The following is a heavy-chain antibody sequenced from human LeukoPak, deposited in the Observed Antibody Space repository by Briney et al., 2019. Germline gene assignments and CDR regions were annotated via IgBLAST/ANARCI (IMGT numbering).Heavy chain of an antibody. V-gene: IGHV3-21*01. CDR2: ISSGSSYI. CDR3: AREAGSGLVGYYYMDV. Sequence: PGGSLRLSRAASGFTFSSYSMNWVRQAPGKGLEWVSSISSGSSYIYYADSVKGRFTISRDNAKNSLYLQMNSLRAEDTAVYYCAREAGSGLVGYYYMDVWGKGTTVTVSS. D-gene: IGHD2-15*01. J-gene: IGHJ6*03. CDR1: GFTFSSYS.